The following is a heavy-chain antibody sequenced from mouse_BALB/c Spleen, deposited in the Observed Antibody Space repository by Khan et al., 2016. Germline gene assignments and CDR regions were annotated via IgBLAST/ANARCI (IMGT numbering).Heavy chain of an antibody. J-gene: IGHJ4*01. V-gene: IGHV3-1*02. D-gene: IGHD2-4*01. Sequence: EVQLQESGPDLVKPSQSLSLTCTVTGYSITSGYSWHWIRQFPGNKLEWMGYINNSGGTKYNPSLTSRISIGRDTSKNEFFLQLNSVTSEDTSTYYCASPSTMMLHYYAMDYWGQGTSVTVSS. CDR2: INNSGGT. CDR3: ASPSTMMLHYYAMDY. CDR1: GYSITSGYS.